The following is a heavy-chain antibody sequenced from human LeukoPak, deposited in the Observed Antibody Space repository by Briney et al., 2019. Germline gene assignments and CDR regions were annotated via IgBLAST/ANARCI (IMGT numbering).Heavy chain of an antibody. V-gene: IGHV3-33*01. J-gene: IGHJ4*02. CDR3: ARESYSGSHNY. CDR2: IWYDGSNK. D-gene: IGHD1-26*01. Sequence: PGGSLRLSCAASGFTFSSYGMHWVRQAPGKGLEWVAVIWYDGSNKYYADSVKGRFTISRDNSKNTLYLQMNSLRAEDTAVYYCARESYSGSHNYWGQGTLVTVSS. CDR1: GFTFSSYG.